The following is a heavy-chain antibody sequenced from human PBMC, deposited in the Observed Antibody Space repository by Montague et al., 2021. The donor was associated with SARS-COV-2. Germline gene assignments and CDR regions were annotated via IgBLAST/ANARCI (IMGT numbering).Heavy chain of an antibody. V-gene: IGHV4-39*01. D-gene: IGHD6-19*01. Sequence: ETLSLTCTVYGGSISSSTYYWAWIRQPPGKGLEWIGSMYYRGSTYYNPSLKSRVFISVDTTKKQLSLTLTSVTAADTAVYYCATQEDPSGWIPGPFDLWGQGTLLSVSS. CDR1: GGSISSSTYY. J-gene: IGHJ4*02. CDR2: MYYRGST. CDR3: ATQEDPSGWIPGPFDL.